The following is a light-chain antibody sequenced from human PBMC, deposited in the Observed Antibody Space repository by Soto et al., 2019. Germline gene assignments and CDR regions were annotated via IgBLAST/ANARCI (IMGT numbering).Light chain of an antibody. CDR2: DVS. CDR1: NSDIGRYNF. V-gene: IGLV2-14*01. J-gene: IGLJ1*01. CDR3: NSYTSTSPPYV. Sequence: QSALTQPASVSGSAGRSISISCTGTNSDIGRYNFVSWYQQRPGQAPQLLIFDVSNRPSGISDRFSGSKSGTTASLTISGLQAEDEADYYCNSYTSTSPPYVFGTG.